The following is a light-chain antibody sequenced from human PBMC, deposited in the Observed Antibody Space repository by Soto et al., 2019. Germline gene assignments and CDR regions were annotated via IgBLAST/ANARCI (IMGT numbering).Light chain of an antibody. J-gene: IGKJ2*01. CDR3: QQYVRPPVMYT. CDR1: QSVSSSY. V-gene: IGKV3-20*01. Sequence: VLTQSPGPLSLSPGERATLSCRASQSVSSSYLAWYQQKPGQAPRLLIYGASSRATGIPDRFSGSGSGTDFTLTISRREPEDFAVYYCQQYVRPPVMYTVGQGTKLQIK. CDR2: GAS.